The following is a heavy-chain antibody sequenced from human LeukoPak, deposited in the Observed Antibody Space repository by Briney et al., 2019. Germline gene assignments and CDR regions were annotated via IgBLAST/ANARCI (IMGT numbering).Heavy chain of an antibody. V-gene: IGHV3-11*06. Sequence: PGGSLRLSCAASGFIFSDFYMSWVRQAAGKGLEYIAYISPSSHDIIYADSVKGRFTISRDNAKNSLYLQMNSLRAEDTAVYYCAGTMVRGDHFDDWGQGTLVTVSS. CDR2: ISPSSHDI. D-gene: IGHD3-10*01. CDR1: GFIFSDFY. CDR3: AGTMVRGDHFDD. J-gene: IGHJ4*02.